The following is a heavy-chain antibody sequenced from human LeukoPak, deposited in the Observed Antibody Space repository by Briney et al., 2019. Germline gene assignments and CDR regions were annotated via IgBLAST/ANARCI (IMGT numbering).Heavy chain of an antibody. CDR3: ARGATYYDILTGYYPPNWFDP. D-gene: IGHD3-9*01. CDR2: IYTSGST. Sequence: SETLSLTCTVSGGSISSGSYYWSWIRQPAGKGLEWIGRIYTSGSTNYNPSLKSRVTISVDTSKNQFSLKLSSVTAADTAVYYCARGATYYDILTGYYPPNWFDPWGQGTLVTVSS. J-gene: IGHJ5*02. CDR1: GGSISSGSYY. V-gene: IGHV4-61*02.